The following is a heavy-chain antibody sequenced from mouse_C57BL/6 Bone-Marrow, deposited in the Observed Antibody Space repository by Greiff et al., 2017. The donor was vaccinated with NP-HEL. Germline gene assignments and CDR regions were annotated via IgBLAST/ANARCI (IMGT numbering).Heavy chain of an antibody. J-gene: IGHJ3*01. D-gene: IGHD2-3*01. CDR3: ARGGDGYYSFAY. CDR1: GYTFTDYY. Sequence: EVQLVESGPVLVKPGASVKMSCKASGYTFTDYYMNWVKQSHGKSLEWIGVINPYNGGTSYNQKFKGKATLTVDKSSSTAYMELNSLTSEDSAVYYCARGGDGYYSFAYWGQGTLVTVSA. CDR2: INPYNGGT. V-gene: IGHV1-19*01.